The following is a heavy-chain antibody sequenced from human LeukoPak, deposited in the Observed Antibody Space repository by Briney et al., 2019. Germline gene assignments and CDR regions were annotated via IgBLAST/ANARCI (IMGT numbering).Heavy chain of an antibody. D-gene: IGHD3-22*01. Sequence: ASVKVSCKASGYTFTGYGISWVRQAPGQGLEWMGWISAYNGNTNYAQKLQGRVTMTTDTSTSTACMELRSLRSDDTAVYYCARNMIVGEYYFDYWGQGTLVTVSS. CDR3: ARNMIVGEYYFDY. J-gene: IGHJ4*02. CDR1: GYTFTGYG. CDR2: ISAYNGNT. V-gene: IGHV1-18*01.